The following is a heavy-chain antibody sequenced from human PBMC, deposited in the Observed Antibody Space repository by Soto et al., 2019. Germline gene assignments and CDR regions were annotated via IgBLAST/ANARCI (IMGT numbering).Heavy chain of an antibody. CDR1: GGSISSSSYY. CDR3: ARQKRGYYGSGKPPANFDY. D-gene: IGHD3-10*01. J-gene: IGHJ4*02. V-gene: IGHV4-39*01. CDR2: IYYSGST. Sequence: QLQLQESGPGLVKPSETLSLTCTVSGGSISSSSYYWGWIRQPPGKGLEWIGSIYYSGSTYYNPSLKSRVTISVDTSKNQFSLKLSSVTAADTAVYYCARQKRGYYGSGKPPANFDYWGQGTLVTFSS.